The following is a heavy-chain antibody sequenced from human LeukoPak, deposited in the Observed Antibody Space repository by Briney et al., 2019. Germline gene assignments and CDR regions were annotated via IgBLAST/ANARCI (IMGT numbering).Heavy chain of an antibody. CDR1: GYTFDDYS. CDR3: AKDPGGYDLYNWFDP. D-gene: IGHD5-12*01. CDR2: ISWNSGII. V-gene: IGHV3-9*01. Sequence: AGGSLRLSCAASGYTFDDYSMHWVRQVPGRGLEWVSGISWNSGIIGYADSVKGRFTISRDNAKNSLYLQMNSLRAEDTAVYYCAKDPGGYDLYNWFDPWGQGTLVTVSS. J-gene: IGHJ5*02.